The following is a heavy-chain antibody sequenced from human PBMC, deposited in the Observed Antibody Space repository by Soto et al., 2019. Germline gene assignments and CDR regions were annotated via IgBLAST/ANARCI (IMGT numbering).Heavy chain of an antibody. J-gene: IGHJ4*02. D-gene: IGHD1-26*01. CDR3: ASLIVGATSYFDY. Sequence: SETLSLTCTVSGGSISSYYWSWIRQPPGKGLEWIGYIYYSGSTNYNPSLKSRVTISVDTSKNQFSLKLSSVTAADTAVYYCASLIVGATSYFDYWGQGTLVTVSS. V-gene: IGHV4-59*01. CDR1: GGSISSYY. CDR2: IYYSGST.